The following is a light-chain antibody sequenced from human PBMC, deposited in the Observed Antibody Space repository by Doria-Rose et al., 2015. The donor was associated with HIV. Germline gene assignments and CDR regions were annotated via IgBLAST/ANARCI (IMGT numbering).Light chain of an antibody. J-gene: IGLJ2*01. CDR3: CSYAGSYSYVL. CDR1: SSNVGGYNY. Sequence: GTSSNVGGYNYVSWYQHHPGKAPKLMIYDVSKRPSGVPDRFSGSKSGNTASLTISGLQAEDEADYYCCSYAGSYSYVLFGGGTKLTVL. V-gene: IGLV2-11*01. CDR2: DVS.